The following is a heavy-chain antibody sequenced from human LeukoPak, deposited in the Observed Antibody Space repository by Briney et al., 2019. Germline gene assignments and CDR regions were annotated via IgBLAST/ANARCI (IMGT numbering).Heavy chain of an antibody. CDR3: ARGGSYLVEDGMDV. CDR1: GYTFTSYD. Sequence: GASVTVSCKASGYTFTSYDINWVRQATGQGLEWMGWMNPNSGNTGYAQKFQGRVTMTRNTSISTAYMELSSLRSEDTAVYYCARGGSYLVEDGMDVWGQGTTVTVSS. J-gene: IGHJ6*02. CDR2: MNPNSGNT. D-gene: IGHD1-26*01. V-gene: IGHV1-8*01.